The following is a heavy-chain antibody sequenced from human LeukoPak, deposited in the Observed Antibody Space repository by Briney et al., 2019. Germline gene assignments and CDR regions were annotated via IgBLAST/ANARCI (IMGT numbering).Heavy chain of an antibody. D-gene: IGHD3-10*01. J-gene: IGHJ4*02. Sequence: SETLSLTCAVSGGSISSSNWWSWVRQPPGKGLEWIGEIYHSGSTNYNPSLKSRVTISVDTSKNQFSLKLSSVTAADTAVYYCARAAPPNYYGSGSYSATIDYWGQGTLVAVSS. CDR3: ARAAPPNYYGSGSYSATIDY. V-gene: IGHV4-4*02. CDR1: GGSISSSNW. CDR2: IYHSGST.